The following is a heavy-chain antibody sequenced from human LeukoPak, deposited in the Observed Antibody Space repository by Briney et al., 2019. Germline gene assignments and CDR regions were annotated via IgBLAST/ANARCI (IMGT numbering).Heavy chain of an antibody. CDR3: ARVLYQLLSPSAFDI. D-gene: IGHD2-2*01. CDR2: INPNSGGT. V-gene: IGHV1-2*06. J-gene: IGHJ3*02. CDR1: GYTFTGYY. Sequence: ASVKVSCKASGYTFTGYYMHWVRQAPGQGLEWMGRINPNSGGTNYAQKFLGRVTMTRDTSISTAYMERSRLRSDDTAVYYCARVLYQLLSPSAFDIWGQGTMVTVSS.